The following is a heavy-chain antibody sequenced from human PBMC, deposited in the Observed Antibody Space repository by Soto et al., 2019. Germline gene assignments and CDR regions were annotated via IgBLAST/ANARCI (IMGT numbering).Heavy chain of an antibody. V-gene: IGHV6-1*01. Sequence: PSQTLSLTCAISGDSFSSNSAAWNWIRQSPSRGLEWLGRTYYRSKWYNDYAVSVKSRISINPDTCKNQFSLQLNSVTPEDTAVYYCAKDHLAGYCSGGSCYPFDPWGQGTLVTVSS. CDR1: GDSFSSNSAA. D-gene: IGHD2-15*01. CDR3: AKDHLAGYCSGGSCYPFDP. CDR2: TYYRSKWYN. J-gene: IGHJ5*02.